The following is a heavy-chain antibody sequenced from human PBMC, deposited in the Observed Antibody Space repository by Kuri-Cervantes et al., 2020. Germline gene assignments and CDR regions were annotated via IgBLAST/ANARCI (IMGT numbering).Heavy chain of an antibody. J-gene: IGHJ4*02. Sequence: GESLKISCAASRFTFSSYAMHWVRQAPGKGLEWVAVISNDGSNEYYADSVRGRFTISRDNSKNTLYLQMNSLRAEDTAVYYCARARSGYYSDPFGYWGQGTLVTVSS. CDR3: ARARSGYYSDPFGY. V-gene: IGHV3-30-3*01. CDR2: ISNDGSNE. CDR1: RFTFSSYA. D-gene: IGHD3-22*01.